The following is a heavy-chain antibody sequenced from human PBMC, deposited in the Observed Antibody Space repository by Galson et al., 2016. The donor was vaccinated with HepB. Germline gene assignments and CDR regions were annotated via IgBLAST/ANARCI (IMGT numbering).Heavy chain of an antibody. V-gene: IGHV3-21*01. D-gene: IGHD3-9*01. CDR1: GFTFSTYS. J-gene: IGHJ4*02. CDR3: ARKKGKYYDILTGYYDF. Sequence: SLRLSCAASGFTFSTYSMNWVRQAPGKGLEWVAFISSSSSYIYYAESVKGRLTISRDNAKNSLYLEMNNLRVEDTAVYYCARKKGKYYDILTGYYDFWGQGTLVTVSS. CDR2: ISSSSSYI.